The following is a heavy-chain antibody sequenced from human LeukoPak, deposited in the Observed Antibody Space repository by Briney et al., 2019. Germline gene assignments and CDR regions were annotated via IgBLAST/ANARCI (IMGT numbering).Heavy chain of an antibody. V-gene: IGHV7-4-1*02. D-gene: IGHD3-3*01. J-gene: IGHJ6*02. CDR2: INTNTGKP. CDR1: GYTFTSYA. CDR3: AREGTPYDFWSGSYYYYYGMDV. Sequence: ASGKVSCKASGYTFTSYAMNWVRQAPGQGREWLGWINTNTGKPTYAQGFTGRFVFSLDTSVSTAYLQISSLKAEDTAVYYCAREGTPYDFWSGSYYYYYGMDVWGQGTTVTVSS.